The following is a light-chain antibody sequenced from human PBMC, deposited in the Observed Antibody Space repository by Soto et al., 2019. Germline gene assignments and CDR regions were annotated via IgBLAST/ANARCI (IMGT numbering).Light chain of an antibody. CDR1: ESLLHDNGYNY. Sequence: EIVMTQSPLSLPVTPGEPASISCRSSESLLHDNGYNYLDWFLQKPGQSPQLLISLASNRASGVPDRFSGSGSGTDFTLKISRVEADDVGVYYCMQALQTPWTFGQGTKVDIQ. CDR3: MQALQTPWT. CDR2: LAS. V-gene: IGKV2-28*01. J-gene: IGKJ1*01.